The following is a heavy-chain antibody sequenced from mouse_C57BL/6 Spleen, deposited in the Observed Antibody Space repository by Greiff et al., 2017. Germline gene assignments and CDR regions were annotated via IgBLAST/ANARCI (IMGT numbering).Heavy chain of an antibody. CDR1: GYTFTSYW. CDR2: IDPSDSYT. Sequence: QVQLQQPGAELVMPGASVKLSCKASGYTFTSYWMHWVKQRPGQGLEWIGEIDPSDSYTNYNQKFKGKSTLTVDKSSSTAYMQLSSLTSEDSAVYYCARDYYGSSYFDHWGQGTTLTVSS. D-gene: IGHD1-1*01. CDR3: ARDYYGSSYFDH. V-gene: IGHV1-69*01. J-gene: IGHJ2*01.